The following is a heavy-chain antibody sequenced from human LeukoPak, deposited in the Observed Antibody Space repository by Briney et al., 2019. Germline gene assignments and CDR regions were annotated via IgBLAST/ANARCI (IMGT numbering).Heavy chain of an antibody. D-gene: IGHD2-2*01. CDR3: ARSSSTDWFDP. CDR2: IYYSGST. J-gene: IGHJ5*02. V-gene: IGHV4-59*01. Sequence: SETLSLTCTVSGGSISSYYWSWIRQPPGKGLEWIGYIYYSGSTNYNPSLKSRVTISVDTSKNQFSLKLSSVTAADTAVYYCARSSSTDWFDPWGQGTLVTVSS. CDR1: GGSISSYY.